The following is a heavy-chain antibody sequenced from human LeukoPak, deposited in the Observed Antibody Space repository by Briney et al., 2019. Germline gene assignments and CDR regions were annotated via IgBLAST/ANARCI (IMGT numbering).Heavy chain of an antibody. CDR3: AKDPDDTLTGVPRGFEP. D-gene: IGHD3-9*01. Sequence: GRSLRLSCVASGFIFSDYYMHWVRQAPGKGLEWVAVIWFDGSNQYYADSVKGRFTISRDNSKNTLYLQMNSLRAEDTAVYYCAKDPDDTLTGVPRGFEPWGQETLVTVSS. CDR1: GFIFSDYY. V-gene: IGHV3-33*06. CDR2: IWFDGSNQ. J-gene: IGHJ5*02.